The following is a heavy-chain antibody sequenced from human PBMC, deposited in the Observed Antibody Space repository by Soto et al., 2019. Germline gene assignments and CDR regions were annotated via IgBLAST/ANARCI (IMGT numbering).Heavy chain of an antibody. CDR2: ISYEGSHT. J-gene: IGHJ4*02. D-gene: IGHD2-15*01. V-gene: IGHV3-30*18. CDR3: AKEVHCGGGSCSWSEGFDY. CDR1: GFIFSSYG. Sequence: QVQLVESGGGVVQPGRSLRLSCAASGFIFSSYGMHWVRQAPGKGLEWVAVISYEGSHTYYADFVKGRFTITRDNSKNTLYLQMNSLIPEDTAVYYCAKEVHCGGGSCSWSEGFDYWGQGTLLTVSS.